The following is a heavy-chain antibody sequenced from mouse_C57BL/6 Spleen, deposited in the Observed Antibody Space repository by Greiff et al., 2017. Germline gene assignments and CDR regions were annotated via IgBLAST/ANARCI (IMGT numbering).Heavy chain of an antibody. V-gene: IGHV1-61*01. Sequence: VQLQQPGAELVRPGSSVKLSCKASGYTFTSYWMDWVKQRPGQGLEWIGNIYPSDSETHYNQKFKDKATLTVAKSSSTAYMQLSSLTSEYSAVYYCATRITTVVDPYAMDYWGQGTSVTVSS. CDR2: IYPSDSET. CDR3: ATRITTVVDPYAMDY. D-gene: IGHD1-1*01. CDR1: GYTFTSYW. J-gene: IGHJ4*01.